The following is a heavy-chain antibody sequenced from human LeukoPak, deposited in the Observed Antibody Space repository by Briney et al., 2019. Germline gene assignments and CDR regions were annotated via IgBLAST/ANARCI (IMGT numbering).Heavy chain of an antibody. V-gene: IGHV4-39*07. CDR3: ARVVVAATGYMDV. Sequence: ASETLSLTCTVSGGSISSSSYYWGWIRQPPGKGLEWIGSIYYSGSTYYNPSLKSRVTISVDTSKNQFSLKLSSVTAADTAVYYCARVVVAATGYMDVWGKGTTVTVSS. D-gene: IGHD2-15*01. CDR2: IYYSGST. J-gene: IGHJ6*03. CDR1: GGSISSSSYY.